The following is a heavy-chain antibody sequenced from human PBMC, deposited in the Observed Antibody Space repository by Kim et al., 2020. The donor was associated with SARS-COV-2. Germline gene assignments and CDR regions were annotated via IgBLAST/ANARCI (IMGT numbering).Heavy chain of an antibody. CDR1: GGTFSSYA. V-gene: IGHV1-69*13. CDR3: ARGSYYYGSGSYRGFDP. J-gene: IGHJ5*02. Sequence: SVKVSCKASGGTFSSYAISWVRQAPGQGLEWMGGIIPIFGTANYAQKFQDRVTITADESTSTAYMELSSLRSEDTAVYYCARGSYYYGSGSYRGFDPWGQGTLVTVSS. CDR2: IIPIFGTA. D-gene: IGHD3-10*01.